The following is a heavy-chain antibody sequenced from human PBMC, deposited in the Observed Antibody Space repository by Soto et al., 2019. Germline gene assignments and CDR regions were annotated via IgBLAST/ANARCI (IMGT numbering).Heavy chain of an antibody. D-gene: IGHD2-21*01. CDR1: GDSISNGKW. J-gene: IGHJ4*02. CDR2: ISHSGSP. Sequence: QVQLQESSTGLVKPSETLTLTCVVSGDSISNGKWWSWVRQPPGKGLEWIGEISHSGSPNYNPPLRSRFTIEVDKSKNQFSLKFSVTAADTAMYYCTRDGDYGYSLAYWGQGTLVTVSS. V-gene: IGHV4-4*02. CDR3: TRDGDYGYSLAY.